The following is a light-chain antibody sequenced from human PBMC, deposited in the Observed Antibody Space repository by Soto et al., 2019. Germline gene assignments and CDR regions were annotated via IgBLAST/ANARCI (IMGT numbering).Light chain of an antibody. CDR1: SSDVGGYNY. CDR3: ISYTSSSTYV. CDR2: EVN. V-gene: IGLV2-14*01. Sequence: LAQPASVSGSPGQSITISCTGTSSDVGGYNYVSWYQQHPGKAPKLMIYEVNNRPSGVSNRFSGSKSDNTASLTISGLQAEDEADSYCISYTSSSTYVFGTGTKVTVL. J-gene: IGLJ1*01.